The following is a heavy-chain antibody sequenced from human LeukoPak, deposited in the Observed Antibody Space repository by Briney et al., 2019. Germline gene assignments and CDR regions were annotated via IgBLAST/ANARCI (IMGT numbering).Heavy chain of an antibody. D-gene: IGHD4/OR15-4a*01. V-gene: IGHV4-4*07. Sequence: SETLSLTCTVVGGSITSDYWSWIRRPAGKGLEWIGRIFTSGSTAYNPSLKSRVTMSLDTSKNQFFLKLSSVTAADTAAYFCSRGGANDLWGQGTLVTVSS. CDR3: SRGGANDL. CDR1: GGSITSDY. CDR2: IFTSGST. J-gene: IGHJ5*02.